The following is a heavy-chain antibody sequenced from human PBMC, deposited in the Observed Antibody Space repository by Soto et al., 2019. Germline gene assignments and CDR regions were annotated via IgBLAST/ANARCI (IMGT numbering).Heavy chain of an antibody. CDR1: GGSVSSGSYY. D-gene: IGHD3-22*01. CDR3: ARMGYYYDSSGYYLLFDS. CDR2: IYYSGNT. Sequence: QVHLQESGPGLVKPSETLSLTCTVSGGSVSSGSYYWIWIRQPPGKGLEWIGYIYYSGNTNYNPSLKSRVTISVDTSKNQFSLRLSSVTAADTAVYFCARMGYYYDSSGYYLLFDSWGQGTLVTVSS. J-gene: IGHJ4*02. V-gene: IGHV4-61*01.